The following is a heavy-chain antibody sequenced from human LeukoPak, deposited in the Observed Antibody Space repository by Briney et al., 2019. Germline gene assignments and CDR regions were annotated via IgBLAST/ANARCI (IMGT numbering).Heavy chain of an antibody. Sequence: SQTLSLTCTVSGGSISSGGYYWSWIRQHLGKGLEWIGYIYYSGSTYYNPSLKSRVTISVDTSKNQFSLKRSSVTAADTAVYYCARDPWGSAYDSSGYGMDVWGQGTTVTVSS. CDR2: IYYSGST. CDR3: ARDPWGSAYDSSGYGMDV. J-gene: IGHJ6*02. V-gene: IGHV4-31*03. CDR1: GGSISSGGYY. D-gene: IGHD3-22*01.